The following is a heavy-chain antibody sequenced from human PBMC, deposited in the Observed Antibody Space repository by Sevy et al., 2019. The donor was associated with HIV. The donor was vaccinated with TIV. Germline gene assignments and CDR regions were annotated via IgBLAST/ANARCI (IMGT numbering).Heavy chain of an antibody. D-gene: IGHD3-16*01. V-gene: IGHV3-7*01. CDR2: IKQDGSEK. J-gene: IGHJ3*02. Sequence: GGSLRLSCAASGFTFSSYWMSWVRQAPGKGLEWVANIKQDGSEKYYVDSVKGRFTISRDNAKNSLYLQMNSLRAEDTAEYYCAREAWVDAFDIWGQGTMVTVSS. CDR3: AREAWVDAFDI. CDR1: GFTFSSYW.